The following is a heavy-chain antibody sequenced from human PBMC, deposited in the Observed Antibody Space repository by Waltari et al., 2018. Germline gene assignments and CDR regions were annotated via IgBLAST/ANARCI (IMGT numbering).Heavy chain of an antibody. CDR3: TRGGRDSSWYWRD. D-gene: IGHD6-13*01. CDR2: IKQDGSEK. J-gene: IGHJ4*02. CDR1: GLSFSNYW. Sequence: EVQLVESGGGLAQPGGSLRLSGAASGLSFSNYWMTWVGQASGKGPEWVANIKQDGSEKYYMDSMKGRFTISRDNAKNSLYLQMNNLRVEDTAVYYCTRGGRDSSWYWRDWGQGTLVTVSS. V-gene: IGHV3-7*01.